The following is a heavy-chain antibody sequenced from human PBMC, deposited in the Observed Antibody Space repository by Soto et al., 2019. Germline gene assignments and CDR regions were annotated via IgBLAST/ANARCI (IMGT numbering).Heavy chain of an antibody. CDR1: GGTFSAYY. CDR3: ARGGWGISSSPYYNNYYYMDI. J-gene: IGHJ6*03. Sequence: QVQLQQWGAGLLEPSETLSLTCAVHGGTFSAYYWSWIRQAPGKGLEWIGEINHSGSATYSPSLKVRVTISVDTSKDQFSLRLTSLTAADTAVYFCARGGWGISSSPYYNNYYYMDIWGKGTTVTVSS. V-gene: IGHV4-34*01. CDR2: INHSGSA. D-gene: IGHD3-22*01.